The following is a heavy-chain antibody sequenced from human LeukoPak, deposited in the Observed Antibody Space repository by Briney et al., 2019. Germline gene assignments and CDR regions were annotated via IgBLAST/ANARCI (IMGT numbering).Heavy chain of an antibody. Sequence: ASVKVSCKASGYTFTGYYMHWVRQAPGQGLEWMGVINPSGDSTSYAQKFQGRVTMTRDTSTSTVYMELSSLRSEDTAVHYCARSMIRGVTYYFDYWGQGTLVTVSS. CDR2: INPSGDST. J-gene: IGHJ4*02. V-gene: IGHV1-46*01. D-gene: IGHD3-10*01. CDR1: GYTFTGYY. CDR3: ARSMIRGVTYYFDY.